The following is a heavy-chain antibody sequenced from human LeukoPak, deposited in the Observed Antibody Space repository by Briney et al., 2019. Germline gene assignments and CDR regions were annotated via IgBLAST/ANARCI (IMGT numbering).Heavy chain of an antibody. J-gene: IGHJ4*02. Sequence: PGGSLRLSCAASGFTFSSYGMHWVRQAPGKGLEWVAVISYDGSNKYYADSVKGRFTISRDNSKNTLYLQMNSLRAEDTAVYYCARDMGYTAMAQFDYWGQGTLVTVSS. CDR3: ARDMGYTAMAQFDY. D-gene: IGHD5-18*01. CDR2: ISYDGSNK. V-gene: IGHV3-30*03. CDR1: GFTFSSYG.